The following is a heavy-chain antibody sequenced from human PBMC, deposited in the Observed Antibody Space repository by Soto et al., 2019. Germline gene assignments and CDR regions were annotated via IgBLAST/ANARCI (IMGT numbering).Heavy chain of an antibody. D-gene: IGHD3-22*01. CDR2: IYYSGVT. J-gene: IGHJ5*02. CDR3: ARGYSSGYLGNWFDP. Sequence: SETLSLTWTVSGGSRSSGGYYCGWIRQHPGKGLEWIGYIYYSGVTYYNPSLRSRVTISRDTCKNQFSLELSSVTAADTAVYYCARGYSSGYLGNWFDPWGHGILVTVSS. CDR1: GGSRSSGGYY. V-gene: IGHV4-31*02.